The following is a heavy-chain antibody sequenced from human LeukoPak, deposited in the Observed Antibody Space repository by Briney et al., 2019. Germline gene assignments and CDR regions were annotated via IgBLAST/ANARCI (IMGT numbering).Heavy chain of an antibody. D-gene: IGHD1-7*01. CDR2: INHSGST. CDR1: GGSFSGYY. CDR3: ARVVTGTTANWFDP. Sequence: PSETLSLTCAVYGGSFSGYYWSWIRQPPGKGLEWIGEINHSGSTNHNPSLKSRVTISVDTSKNQFSLKLSSVTAADTAVHYCARVVTGTTANWFDPWGQGTLVTVSS. J-gene: IGHJ5*02. V-gene: IGHV4-34*01.